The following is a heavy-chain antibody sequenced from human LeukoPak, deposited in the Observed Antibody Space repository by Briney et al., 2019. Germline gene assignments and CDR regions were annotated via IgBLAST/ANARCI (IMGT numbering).Heavy chain of an antibody. CDR3: ARVDSSWKAFDY. J-gene: IGHJ4*02. V-gene: IGHV3-30*04. CDR2: ISYDGSNK. CDR1: GFTFSSYA. Sequence: GGSLRLSCAASGFTFSSYAMHWVRQAPGKGLEWVAVISYDGSNKYYADSVKGRFTISRDNSKNTLYLQMNSLRAEDTAVYYCARVDSSWKAFDYWGQGTLVTVSS. D-gene: IGHD6-13*01.